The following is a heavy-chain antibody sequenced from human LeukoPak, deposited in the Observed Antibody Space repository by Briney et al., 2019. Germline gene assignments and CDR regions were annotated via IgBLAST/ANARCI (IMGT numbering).Heavy chain of an antibody. V-gene: IGHV4-34*01. Sequence: SETLSLTCAVYGGSFSGYYWSWIRQPPGKVLEWIGEINHSGSTNYNPSLKSRVTISVDTSKNQFSLKLSSVTAADTAVYYCARFPPISTTNYDILTGQGWGQGTLVTVSS. D-gene: IGHD3-9*01. J-gene: IGHJ4*02. CDR1: GGSFSGYY. CDR2: INHSGST. CDR3: ARFPPISTTNYDILTGQG.